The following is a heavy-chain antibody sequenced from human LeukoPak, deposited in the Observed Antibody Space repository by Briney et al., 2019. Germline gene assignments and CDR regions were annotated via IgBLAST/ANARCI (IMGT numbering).Heavy chain of an antibody. V-gene: IGHV5-51*01. CDR1: YX. CDR2: IYLGDSDT. J-gene: IGHJ4*02. CDR3: ARGYSGYDNFDY. D-gene: IGHD5-12*01. Sequence: YXIGXGRQMPGKGLERMGIIYLGDSDTRYSPSFQGQVTISADKSISTAYLQWSSLKASDTAIYYCARGYSGYDNFDYWGQGTLVTVSS.